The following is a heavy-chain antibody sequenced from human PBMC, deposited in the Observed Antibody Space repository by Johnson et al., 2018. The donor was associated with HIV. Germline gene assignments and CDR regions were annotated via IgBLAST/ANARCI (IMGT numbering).Heavy chain of an antibody. Sequence: EVQLVESGGGLVQPGGSLRLSCAASGFTFSSYWMSWVRQAPGKGLEWVANIKQDGSEKYYVDSVKGRFTISRDNSKNTLYLQMSSLRAEDTAVYYCARGDFWSGYPDAFDIWGQGTMVTVSS. V-gene: IGHV3-7*04. D-gene: IGHD3-3*01. J-gene: IGHJ3*02. CDR3: ARGDFWSGYPDAFDI. CDR1: GFTFSSYW. CDR2: IKQDGSEK.